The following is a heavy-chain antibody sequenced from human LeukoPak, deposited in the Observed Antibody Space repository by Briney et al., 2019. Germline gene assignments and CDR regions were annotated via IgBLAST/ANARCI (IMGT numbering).Heavy chain of an antibody. V-gene: IGHV1-3*01. D-gene: IGHD2/OR15-2a*01. J-gene: IGHJ6*02. CDR1: GYTFTSHA. Sequence: GASVKVSCKASGYTFTSHALHWVRQVPGEGLEWMAWINGATGNTEYSQKFQARVTITRDTSASTAYMELSSLRSEDTAVYYCARSIIIVPNTSYYYYYMDVWGQGTTVTVSS. CDR2: INGATGNT. CDR3: ARSIIIVPNTSYYYYYMDV.